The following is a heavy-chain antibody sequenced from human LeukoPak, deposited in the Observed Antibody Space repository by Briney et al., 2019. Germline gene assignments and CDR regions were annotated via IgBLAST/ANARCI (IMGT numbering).Heavy chain of an antibody. CDR1: GFTFSDYY. CDR3: ARDPGEMATVYYFDY. J-gene: IGHJ4*02. Sequence: GGSLRLSCAASGFTFSDYYMSWIRQAQGKGLEGGSYISSSGSTINYADSVKGRFTISRDNAKSSLYLQMNRLRAEDTAVYYCARDPGEMATVYYFDYWGQGTLVTVSS. D-gene: IGHD5-24*01. V-gene: IGHV3-11*04. CDR2: ISSSGSTI.